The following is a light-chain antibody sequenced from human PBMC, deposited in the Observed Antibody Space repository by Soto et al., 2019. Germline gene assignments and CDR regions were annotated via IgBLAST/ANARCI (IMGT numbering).Light chain of an antibody. CDR1: QSVSGNY. J-gene: IGKJ1*01. V-gene: IGKV3-20*01. CDR3: QQYKNWPPWT. CDR2: GAS. Sequence: ELVLTQSPGTLSLSPGDSATLSCRASQSVSGNYLAWYQQKPGQAPRLLIYGASSRAAGIPARFSGSGSGTDFTPTISSLQSEDFAVYFCQQYKNWPPWTFGQGTKVDIK.